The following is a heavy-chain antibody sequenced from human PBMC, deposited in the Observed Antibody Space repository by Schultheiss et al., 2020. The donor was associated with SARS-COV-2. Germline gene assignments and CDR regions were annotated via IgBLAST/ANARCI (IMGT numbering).Heavy chain of an antibody. V-gene: IGHV4-59*10. CDR3: ARGLTGELHFDY. CDR1: GGSFSGYY. D-gene: IGHD7-27*01. Sequence: SETLSLTCAVYGGSFSGYYWSWIRQPAGKGLEWIGRIYTSGSTNYNPSLKSRVTMSVDTSKNQFSLKLSSVTAADTAVYYCARGLTGELHFDYWGQGTLVTVSS. CDR2: IYTSGST. J-gene: IGHJ4*02.